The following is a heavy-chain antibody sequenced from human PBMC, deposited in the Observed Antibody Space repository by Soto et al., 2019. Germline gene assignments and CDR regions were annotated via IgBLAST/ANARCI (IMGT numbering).Heavy chain of an antibody. Sequence: TSETLSLTCTVSGGSISSGTYHWTWIRQHPEKGLEWIGYIYYSGSTYYNPSLKSRVTISVDTSKNQFPLRLSSVTAADTAVYYCARVPDYWGQGTLVTVSS. CDR3: ARVPDY. CDR2: IYYSGST. CDR1: GGSISSGTYH. V-gene: IGHV4-31*03. J-gene: IGHJ4*02.